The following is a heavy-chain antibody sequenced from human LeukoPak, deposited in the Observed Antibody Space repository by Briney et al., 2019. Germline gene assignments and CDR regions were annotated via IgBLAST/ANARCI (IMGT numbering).Heavy chain of an antibody. CDR2: INHSGST. CDR1: GGSFSGYY. D-gene: IGHD1-26*01. CDR3: ARDSGSYFIARPHYYYYGMDV. J-gene: IGHJ6*02. V-gene: IGHV4-34*01. Sequence: SETLSLTCAVYGGSFSGYYWSWIRQPPGKGLEWIGEINHSGSTNYNPSLKSRVTISVDTSKNQFSLKLSSVTAADTAVYYCARDSGSYFIARPHYYYYGMDVWGQGTTVTVSS.